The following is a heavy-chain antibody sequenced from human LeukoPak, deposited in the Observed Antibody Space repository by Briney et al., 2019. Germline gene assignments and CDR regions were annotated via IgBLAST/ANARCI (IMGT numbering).Heavy chain of an antibody. CDR2: INHSGNT. CDR3: VTEPGYCTGGRCYGGWFDP. CDR1: GFSFSRYT. V-gene: IGHV4-34*01. J-gene: IGHJ5*02. D-gene: IGHD2-15*01. Sequence: GSLRLSCAASGFSFSRYTMTWVRQAPGKGLEWIGEINHSGNTNYNPSLKSRVTISVDTSKNQFSLKLSSVTAADTAVYYCVTEPGYCTGGRCYGGWFDPWGQGTLVTVSS.